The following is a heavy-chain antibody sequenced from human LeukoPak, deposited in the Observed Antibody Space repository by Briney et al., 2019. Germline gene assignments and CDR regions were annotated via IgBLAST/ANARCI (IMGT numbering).Heavy chain of an antibody. J-gene: IGHJ4*02. CDR3: VSGGDSGY. Sequence: GGSLRLSCTASGFTFSSYWMSWVRQVPRKGLEWVANIKQDGSDKYYVDSVKGRFTIFRDNAKNSLFLQMNSLRADDTGVYFCVSGGDSGYWGQGTLVTVSS. D-gene: IGHD2-21*02. CDR2: IKQDGSDK. CDR1: GFTFSSYW. V-gene: IGHV3-7*03.